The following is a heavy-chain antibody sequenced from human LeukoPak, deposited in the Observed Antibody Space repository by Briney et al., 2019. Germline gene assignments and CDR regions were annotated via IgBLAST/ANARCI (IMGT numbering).Heavy chain of an antibody. V-gene: IGHV1-69*05. CDR2: IIPIFGTA. J-gene: IGHJ4*02. CDR3: ASGVGAYSMGDY. D-gene: IGHD1-26*01. Sequence: VASVKVSCKASGGTFSSYAISWVRQAPGQGLEWMGGIIPIFGTANYAQKFQGRVTITTDESTSTAYMELGSLRSEDTAVYYCASGVGAYSMGDYWGQGTLVTVSS. CDR1: GGTFSSYA.